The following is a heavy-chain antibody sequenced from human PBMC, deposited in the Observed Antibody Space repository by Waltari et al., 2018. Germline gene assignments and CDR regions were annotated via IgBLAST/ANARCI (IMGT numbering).Heavy chain of an antibody. CDR1: GFTFSSYS. J-gene: IGHJ4*02. D-gene: IGHD2-2*01. CDR2: ISSSSSYI. CDR3: ARDQDCSSTSCYGTRVVGD. V-gene: IGHV3-21*01. Sequence: EVQLVESGGGLVKPGGSLRLSCAASGFTFSSYSMNWVRQAPGKGLEWVSSISSSSSYIYYADSVKGRFTISRDNAKNSLYLQMNSLRAEDTAVYYCARDQDCSSTSCYGTRVVGDRGQGTLVTVSS.